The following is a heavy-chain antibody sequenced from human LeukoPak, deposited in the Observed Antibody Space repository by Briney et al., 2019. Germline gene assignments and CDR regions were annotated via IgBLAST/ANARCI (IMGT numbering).Heavy chain of an antibody. Sequence: SETLSLTCSVSGGSISSSRHYWGWIRQPPGKGLEWIGSVYYSGDTYYNPSLKSRVTISVDTSKNQFSLKVTPVTAADTAVYYCARSTTIPYHAFDIWGQGTMVTVSS. CDR1: GGSISSSRHY. CDR2: VYYSGDT. CDR3: ARSTTIPYHAFDI. D-gene: IGHD3-3*01. V-gene: IGHV4-39*01. J-gene: IGHJ3*02.